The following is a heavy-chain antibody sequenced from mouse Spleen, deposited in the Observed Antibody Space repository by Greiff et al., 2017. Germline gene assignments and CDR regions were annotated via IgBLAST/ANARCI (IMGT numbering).Heavy chain of an antibody. Sequence: VQLVESEPGLVQPGSSMKISCTASGFSFTDYYMPWVRQVPEKGLEWVANINHDGSSTSYLDSLKSRFIISRDNAKNILYLQLSSLKSEDTDTYNSARDWDGFGYWGQGTTLTVSS. CDR3: ARDWDGFGY. V-gene: IGHV5-16*01. CDR1: GFSFTDYY. D-gene: IGHD4-1*01. CDR2: INHDGSST. J-gene: IGHJ2*01.